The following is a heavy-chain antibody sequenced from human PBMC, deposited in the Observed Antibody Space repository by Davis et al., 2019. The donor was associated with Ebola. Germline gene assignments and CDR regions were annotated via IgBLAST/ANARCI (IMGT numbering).Heavy chain of an antibody. Sequence: GESLKISCSASGFIFTDYAMHWVRQAPGKGLQYVSGISSNGVSTKYADSVKGRFTISRDNSKNTLYLQMNSLRAEDTAVYYCAKVGSSWYLFDYWGQGTLVTVSS. CDR2: ISSNGVST. D-gene: IGHD6-13*01. CDR1: GFIFTDYA. J-gene: IGHJ4*02. CDR3: AKVGSSWYLFDY. V-gene: IGHV3-64*04.